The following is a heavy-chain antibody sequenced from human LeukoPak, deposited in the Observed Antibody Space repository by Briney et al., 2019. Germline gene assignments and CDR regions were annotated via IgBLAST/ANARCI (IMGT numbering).Heavy chain of an antibody. D-gene: IGHD1-14*01. CDR3: AKDYRIPEESVYMDV. J-gene: IGHJ6*03. CDR1: GFTFSSYG. CDR2: ISYDGSNK. V-gene: IGHV3-30*18. Sequence: GGSLRLSCAASGFTFSSYGMHWVRQAPGKGLEWVAVISYDGSNKYYADSVKGRFTISRDNSKNTLYLQMNSLRAEDTAVYYCAKDYRIPEESVYMDVWGKGTTVTVSS.